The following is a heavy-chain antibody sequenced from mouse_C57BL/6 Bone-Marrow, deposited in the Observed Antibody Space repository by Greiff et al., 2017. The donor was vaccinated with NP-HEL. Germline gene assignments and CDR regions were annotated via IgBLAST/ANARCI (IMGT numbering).Heavy chain of an antibody. V-gene: IGHV1-55*01. D-gene: IGHD2-5*01. J-gene: IGHJ2*01. CDR3: ASPTHYSNYDY. Sequence: QVQLQQPGAELVKPGASVKMSCKASGYTFTSYWITWVKQRPGQGLEWIGDIYPGSGSTNYHEKFKSKATLTVDTSSSTAYMQLSSLTSEDSAVYYCASPTHYSNYDYWGQVTTLTVSS. CDR1: GYTFTSYW. CDR2: IYPGSGST.